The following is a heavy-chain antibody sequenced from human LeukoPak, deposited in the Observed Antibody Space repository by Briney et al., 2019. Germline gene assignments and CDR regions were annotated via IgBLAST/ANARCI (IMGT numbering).Heavy chain of an antibody. D-gene: IGHD2-2*03. CDR3: ARVDIVVVPVAMRGSKDAFDI. V-gene: IGHV1-18*01. CDR2: ISAYNGNT. Sequence: ASVKVSCKASGYTFTSYGISWVRQAPGQGLEWMGWISAYNGNTNYAQKLQGRVTMTTGTSTSTAYMELRSLRSDDTAVYYCARVDIVVVPVAMRGSKDAFDIWGQGTMVTVSS. J-gene: IGHJ3*02. CDR1: GYTFTSYG.